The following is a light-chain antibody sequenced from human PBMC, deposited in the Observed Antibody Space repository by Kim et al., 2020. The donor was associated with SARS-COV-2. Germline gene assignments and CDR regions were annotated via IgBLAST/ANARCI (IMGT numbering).Light chain of an antibody. CDR2: GAS. V-gene: IGKV3-15*01. CDR1: QSVSSN. CDR3: GP. J-gene: IGKJ1*01. Sequence: EIVMTQSPATLSVSPGERATLSCRASQSVSSNLAWYQQKPGQAPRLLIYGASTRATGIPARFSGSGSGTEFTLTISSLQSEDFAVYYQGPFGQGTKVDIK.